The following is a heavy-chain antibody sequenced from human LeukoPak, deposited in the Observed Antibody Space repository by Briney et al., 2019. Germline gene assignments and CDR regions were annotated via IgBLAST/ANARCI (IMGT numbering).Heavy chain of an antibody. D-gene: IGHD2-2*01. CDR2: ISISSGTI. Sequence: GGSLRLSCAASGFTFSSYSMNWVRPAPGKGLEWVSYISISSGTITYAAAVKGRFTNFRDNAKNSLYLQMDSLRAEDTAVYYCARYCGTITCYLDWFDPWGQGTLVTASS. CDR1: GFTFSSYS. J-gene: IGHJ5*02. CDR3: ARYCGTITCYLDWFDP. V-gene: IGHV3-48*01.